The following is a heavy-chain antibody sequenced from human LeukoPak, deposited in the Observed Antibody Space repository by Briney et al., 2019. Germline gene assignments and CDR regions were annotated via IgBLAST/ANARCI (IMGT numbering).Heavy chain of an antibody. CDR1: GFTFSSYS. J-gene: IGHJ4*02. CDR2: ISSSSSYI. D-gene: IGHD2-2*01. V-gene: IGHV3-21*01. CDR3: ARAVGLGYCSSTSCYAGDY. Sequence: PGGSLRLSCAASGFTFSSYSMNWVRQAPGKGREWVSSISSSSSYIYYADSVKGRFTISRDNAKNSLYLQMNSLRAEDTAVYYCARAVGLGYCSSTSCYAGDYWGQGTLVTVSS.